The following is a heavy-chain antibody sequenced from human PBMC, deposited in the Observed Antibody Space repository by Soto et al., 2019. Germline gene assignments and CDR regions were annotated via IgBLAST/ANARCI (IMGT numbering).Heavy chain of an antibody. J-gene: IGHJ4*02. Sequence: QVQLVQSGAEVKKPGASVKISCKASGYAFTSDDFNWVRQATGQGREWMGWMNPNNGNTAYAQKFQGRVTMTRDTSKSTPNMERRSRTSEDTAVYSCAKGPRTGGFDYWGQGTLVTVSS. CDR1: GYAFTSDD. V-gene: IGHV1-8*01. CDR3: AKGPRTGGFDY. CDR2: MNPNNGNT. D-gene: IGHD3-16*01.